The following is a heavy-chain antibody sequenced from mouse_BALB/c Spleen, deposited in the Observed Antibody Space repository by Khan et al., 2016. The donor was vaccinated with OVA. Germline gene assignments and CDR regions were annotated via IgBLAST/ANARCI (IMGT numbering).Heavy chain of an antibody. V-gene: IGHV3-2*02. D-gene: IGHD2-3*01. Sequence: VQLVESGPGLVNPSQSLSLTCTVTGYSITSDYAWNWIRQFPGNKLEWMGSINYSGSTNYNPALKSRISITRDTSKNQFFLQLNSVTTEDTATYYCARDGSRYNYAMDYWGQGTSVTVSS. CDR1: GYSITSDYA. CDR2: INYSGST. CDR3: ARDGSRYNYAMDY. J-gene: IGHJ4*01.